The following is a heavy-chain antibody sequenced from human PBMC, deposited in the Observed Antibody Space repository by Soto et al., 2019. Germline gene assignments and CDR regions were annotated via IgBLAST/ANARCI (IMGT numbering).Heavy chain of an antibody. J-gene: IGHJ6*04. Sequence: PSGTLSLTCTVAGGSISSYYWSWIRQPPGKGLEWIGCIYYSGSTNYNPSLKSRVTISVDTSKNQFSLKLSSVTAADTAVYYCASDLYYDFWSGYSSGTDVRRKVPTVTVSS. CDR1: GGSISSYY. CDR2: IYYSGST. D-gene: IGHD3-3*01. V-gene: IGHV4-59*01. CDR3: ASDLYYDFWSGYSSGTDV.